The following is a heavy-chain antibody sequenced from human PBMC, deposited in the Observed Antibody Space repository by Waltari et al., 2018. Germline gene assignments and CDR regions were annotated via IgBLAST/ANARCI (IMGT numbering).Heavy chain of an antibody. V-gene: IGHV4-38-2*01. CDR1: GYSISSGYY. CDR2: IYHSGRN. D-gene: IGHD6-19*01. CDR3: ARSVSSGWYY. J-gene: IGHJ4*02. Sequence: QVQLQESGPGLVKPSETLSLTCAVSGYSISSGYYWGWIRQPPGKGLEWIGSIYHSGRNYYNPALKSRVTISVDTSKNQFSLKLSSGTAADTAGYYCARSVSSGWYYWGQGTLVTVSS.